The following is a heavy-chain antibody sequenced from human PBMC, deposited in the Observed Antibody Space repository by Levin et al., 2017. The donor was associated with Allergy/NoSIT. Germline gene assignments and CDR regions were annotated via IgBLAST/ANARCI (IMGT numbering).Heavy chain of an antibody. D-gene: IGHD5-18*01. CDR1: GGSVSSGSYY. Sequence: PSETLSLTCTVSGGSVSSGSYYWSWIRQPPGKGLEWIAYIYYTGSTNYNPSLKSRVTISVDKSKNQLSLKLSSVTAADTAIYYCARGGSGYSYGLDYWGQGTLVTVSS. J-gene: IGHJ4*02. CDR2: IYYTGST. CDR3: ARGGSGYSYGLDY. V-gene: IGHV4-61*01.